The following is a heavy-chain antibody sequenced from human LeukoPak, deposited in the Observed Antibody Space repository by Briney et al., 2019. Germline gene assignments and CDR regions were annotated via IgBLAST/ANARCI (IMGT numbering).Heavy chain of an antibody. V-gene: IGHV4-59*01. J-gene: IGHJ3*02. D-gene: IGHD3-22*01. CDR2: IYYSGNT. Sequence: PSETLSLTCTVSGASISGYYWSWIRQPPGRGLEWIGFIYYSGNTNYNPSLKSRVTMSLDTSKNLFSLRLNSVTAADTAVYYCARHSAKLDNSGYSYGFDIWGQGTMVTVS. CDR1: GASISGYY. CDR3: ARHSAKLDNSGYSYGFDI.